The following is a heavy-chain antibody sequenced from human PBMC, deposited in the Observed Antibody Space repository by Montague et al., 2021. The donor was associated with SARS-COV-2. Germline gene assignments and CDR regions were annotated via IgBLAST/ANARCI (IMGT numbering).Heavy chain of an antibody. CDR2: TFYRSEWNY. J-gene: IGHJ6*02. CDR3: ARVRRLGRGMDV. D-gene: IGHD3-16*01. CDR1: GDSVSRNDIA. Sequence: RAISGDSVSRNDIAWNWFRQSPSRGLEWLGRTFYRSEWNYHYADSVKSRITIDPDTSKNQVSLQLRSVTPEDTAVYFCARVRRLGRGMDVWGQGTTVTVSS. V-gene: IGHV6-1*01.